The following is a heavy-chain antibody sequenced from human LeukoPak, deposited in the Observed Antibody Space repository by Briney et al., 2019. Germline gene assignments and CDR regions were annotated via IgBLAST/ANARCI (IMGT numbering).Heavy chain of an antibody. V-gene: IGHV4-4*07. D-gene: IGHD3-22*01. CDR2: IYTSGST. J-gene: IGHJ6*03. Sequence: SETLSLTCTVSGGSISSYYWSWLRQPAGKGLEWIGRIYTSGSTNYNPSLKSRVTMSVDTSKNQFSLKLSSVTAADTAVYYCARDNYYYDSSGYYPGKYYYYYMDVWGKGTTVTISS. CDR1: GGSISSYY. CDR3: ARDNYYYDSSGYYPGKYYYYYMDV.